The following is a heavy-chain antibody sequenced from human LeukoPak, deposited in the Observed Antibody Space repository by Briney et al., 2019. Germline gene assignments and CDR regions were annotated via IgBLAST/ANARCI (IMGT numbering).Heavy chain of an antibody. CDR3: AKRLSSSSTWYYFDY. CDR2: ISGSGGNT. V-gene: IGHV3-23*01. Sequence: PGGSLRLSCAASGFTFTNYAMTWVRQAPGKGLEWVSAISGSGGNTYYADSVKGRFTISRDNSKNTLYLQMNSLRAEDTAVYYCAKRLSSSSTWYYFDYWGQGTLVTVSS. J-gene: IGHJ4*02. D-gene: IGHD6-13*01. CDR1: GFTFTNYA.